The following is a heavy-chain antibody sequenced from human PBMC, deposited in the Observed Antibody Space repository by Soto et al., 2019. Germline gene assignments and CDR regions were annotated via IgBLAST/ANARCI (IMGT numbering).Heavy chain of an antibody. D-gene: IGHD6-19*01. CDR3: AKDGRTHSHSSGWDFFDF. CDR2: ISGSGDTA. J-gene: IGHJ4*02. V-gene: IGHV3-23*01. Sequence: GGSLRLCCVISRLTFSNYALNWVRQAPGKGLEWVSSISGSGDTAYYADSVKGRFTISRDNSKKTLYLQMNSLRAEDTAVYYCAKDGRTHSHSSGWDFFDFWGQGTLVTVSS. CDR1: RLTFSNYA.